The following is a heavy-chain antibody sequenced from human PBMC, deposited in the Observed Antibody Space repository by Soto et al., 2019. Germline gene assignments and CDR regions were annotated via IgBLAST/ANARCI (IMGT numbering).Heavy chain of an antibody. V-gene: IGHV4-34*01. CDR2: INSGGST. J-gene: IGHJ6*02. CDR1: GGSFSGYS. CDR3: ARHRAYYYFYYGMDV. Sequence: QVQLQQWGAGLLKPSETLSLTCAVHGGSFSGYSWTWIRQPPGQGLEWIGEINSGGSTTYNPSLRSRVSMSLATSTHHFSLNLSSVTAADTAVYYCARHRAYYYFYYGMDVWGQGTTVTVSS. D-gene: IGHD1-26*01.